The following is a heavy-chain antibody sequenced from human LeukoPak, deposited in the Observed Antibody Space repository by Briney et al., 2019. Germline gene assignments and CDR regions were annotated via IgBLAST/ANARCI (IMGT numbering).Heavy chain of an antibody. J-gene: IGHJ4*02. CDR3: ARDREQLVLETEFDY. Sequence: PGGSLTLSCAASGFTFSSYWMSWLRQAPGKGLEWVANIKQDGSEKYYVDSVKGRFTISSDNAKNSLYLQMNSLRAEDTAVYYCARDREQLVLETEFDYWGQRTLVTVSS. CDR2: IKQDGSEK. CDR1: GFTFSSYW. D-gene: IGHD6-13*01. V-gene: IGHV3-7*03.